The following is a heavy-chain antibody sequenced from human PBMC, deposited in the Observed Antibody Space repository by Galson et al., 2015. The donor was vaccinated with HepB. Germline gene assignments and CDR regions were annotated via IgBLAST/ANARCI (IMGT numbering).Heavy chain of an antibody. CDR2: IIPILGIA. CDR1: GGTFSGYT. Sequence: SVKVSCKASGGTFSGYTISWVRQAPGQGLEWMGRIIPILGIANYAQKFQGRVTITADKSTSTAYMELSSLRAEDTAVYYCARDSRPEDFSYCGGDCGDAFDIWGQGTMVTVSS. V-gene: IGHV1-69*04. CDR3: ARDSRPEDFSYCGGDCGDAFDI. J-gene: IGHJ3*02. D-gene: IGHD2-21*02.